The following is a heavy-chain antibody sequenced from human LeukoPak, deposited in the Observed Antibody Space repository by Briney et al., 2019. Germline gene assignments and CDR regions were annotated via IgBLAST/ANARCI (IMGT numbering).Heavy chain of an antibody. CDR2: IHYSGST. CDR1: GGSMSYCY. Sequence: PSETLSLTCGVSGGSMSYCYWSWIRQAPGMGLEWIGYIHYSGSTTYNPSLKSRVTMSVDTSKNEFSLKLRSVTAADTAVYFCARDGVVVDKGGMDVWGQGTTVIVSS. CDR3: ARDGVVVDKGGMDV. J-gene: IGHJ6*02. D-gene: IGHD2-15*01. V-gene: IGHV4-59*01.